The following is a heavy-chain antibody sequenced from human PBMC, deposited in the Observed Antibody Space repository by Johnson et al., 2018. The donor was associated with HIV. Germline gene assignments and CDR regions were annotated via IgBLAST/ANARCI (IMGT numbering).Heavy chain of an antibody. D-gene: IGHD3-16*01. V-gene: IGHV3-48*03. Sequence: VHLVESGGGVVRPGGSLRLSCAASGFTFDDYAMTWVRQAPGKGLEWVSYISSSGNTIYYADSVKGRFTISRDNAKNSLYLQMNSLRVEDTAVYYCSRGGAHDAFDIWGQGTMVTVSS. J-gene: IGHJ3*02. CDR3: SRGGAHDAFDI. CDR1: GFTFDDYA. CDR2: ISSSGNTI.